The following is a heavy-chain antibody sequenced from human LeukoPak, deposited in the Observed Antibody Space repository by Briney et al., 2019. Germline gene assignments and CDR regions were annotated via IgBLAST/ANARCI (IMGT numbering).Heavy chain of an antibody. CDR3: AKGNYDSSGYLAFDI. V-gene: IGHV3-30-3*01. J-gene: IGHJ3*02. CDR1: GFTFSSYA. CDR2: ISYDGSNK. Sequence: PGRSLRLSCAASGFTFSSYAMHWVRQAPGKGLEWVAVISYDGSNKYYADSVKGRFTISRDNSKNTLYLQMNSLRAEDTAVYYCAKGNYDSSGYLAFDIWGQGTMVTVSS. D-gene: IGHD3-22*01.